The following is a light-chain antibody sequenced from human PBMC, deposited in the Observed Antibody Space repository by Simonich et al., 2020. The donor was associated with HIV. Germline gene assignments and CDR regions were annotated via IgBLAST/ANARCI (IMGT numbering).Light chain of an antibody. Sequence: EIVMTQSPATLSVSPGERATPSCRVSQNVASNLAWYQKKPGQAPRLLIYGASTRATGIPARFSGSGSGTEFTLTISSMQSEDFAVYYCQQYNNWPPWTFGQGTKVEIK. CDR1: QNVASN. CDR3: QQYNNWPPWT. CDR2: GAS. J-gene: IGKJ1*01. V-gene: IGKV3-15*01.